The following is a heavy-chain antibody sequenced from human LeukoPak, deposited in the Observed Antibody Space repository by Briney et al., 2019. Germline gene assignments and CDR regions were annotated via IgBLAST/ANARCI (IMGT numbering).Heavy chain of an antibody. J-gene: IGHJ4*02. CDR2: ISYDGSNK. V-gene: IGHV3-30*04. D-gene: IGHD5-18*01. Sequence: GGSLRLSCAASGFTFSSYAMHWVRQAPGKGLEWVAVISYDGSNKYYADSVKGRFTISRDNSKNTLYLQMNSLRAEDTAVYYCAKEAVDTAMVTLDYWGQGTLVTVSS. CDR3: AKEAVDTAMVTLDY. CDR1: GFTFSSYA.